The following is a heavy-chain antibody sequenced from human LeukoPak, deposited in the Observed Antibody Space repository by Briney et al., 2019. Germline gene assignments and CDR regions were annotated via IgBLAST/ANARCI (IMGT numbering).Heavy chain of an antibody. CDR2: ISAYNGNT. CDR3: ARDMSRRLRGSRGYSYAPFDY. CDR1: GYTFTSYG. V-gene: IGHV1-18*01. Sequence: AASVKVSCKASGYTFTSYGISWVRQAPGQGLEWMGWISAYNGNTNYAQKLQGRVTMTTDTSTSTAYMELRSLRSDDTAVYYCARDMSRRLRGSRGYSYAPFDYWGQGTLVTVSS. D-gene: IGHD5-18*01. J-gene: IGHJ4*02.